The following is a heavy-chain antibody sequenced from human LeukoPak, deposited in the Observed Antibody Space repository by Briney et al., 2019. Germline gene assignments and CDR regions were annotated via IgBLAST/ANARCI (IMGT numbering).Heavy chain of an antibody. J-gene: IGHJ4*02. V-gene: IGHV4-59*08. D-gene: IGHD1-14*01. Sequence: SETLSLTCTVSGGSISSYYWSWIRQPPGKGLEWIGYIYYSGSTNYNPSLKSRVTISVDTSKNQFSLKLSSVTAADTAVYYCASPYENRGQGTLVTVSS. CDR1: GGSISSYY. CDR2: IYYSGST. CDR3: ASPYEN.